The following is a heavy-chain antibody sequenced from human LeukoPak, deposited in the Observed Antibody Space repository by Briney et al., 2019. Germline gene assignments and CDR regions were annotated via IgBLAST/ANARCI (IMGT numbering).Heavy chain of an antibody. Sequence: GGSLRLSCAVSGFTFSDYSMNWVRQPPGKGLEWISYISTGGDTIYYADSVKGRFTISSDNAKKSLYLQMNSLRAEDTAVYYCARGPPLFDPWGQGTLDTVSS. CDR2: ISTGGDTI. CDR3: ARGPPLFDP. CDR1: GFTFSDYS. V-gene: IGHV3-48*01. J-gene: IGHJ5*02.